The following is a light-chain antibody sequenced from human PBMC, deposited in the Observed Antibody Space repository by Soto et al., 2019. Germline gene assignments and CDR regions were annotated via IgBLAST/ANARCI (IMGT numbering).Light chain of an antibody. J-gene: IGLJ3*02. V-gene: IGLV1-40*01. CDR3: QSYDSSLSGWV. CDR1: SSNIGAGYD. Sequence: QSVLTQPPSVSGAPGQRVTISCTGSSSNIGAGYDVHWYQQLPGTAPKLLIYGNSNRTSGVPDRFSGSKSGTSASLAISGLQAEDEADDYCQSYDSSLSGWVFGGGTKLTVL. CDR2: GNS.